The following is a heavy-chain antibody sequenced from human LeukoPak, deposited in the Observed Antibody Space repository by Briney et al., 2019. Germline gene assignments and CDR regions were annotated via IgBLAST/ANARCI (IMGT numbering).Heavy chain of an antibody. Sequence: PSETLSLTCTVSGGSISSYYWSWIRQPPGKGLEWIGYIYYSGSTNYNPSLESRVTISVDTSKNQFSLKLSSVTAADTAVYYCARGTVYYYDSSDYYDYWGQGTQVTVSS. J-gene: IGHJ4*02. CDR1: GGSISSYY. CDR2: IYYSGST. D-gene: IGHD3-22*01. CDR3: ARGTVYYYDSSDYYDY. V-gene: IGHV4-59*01.